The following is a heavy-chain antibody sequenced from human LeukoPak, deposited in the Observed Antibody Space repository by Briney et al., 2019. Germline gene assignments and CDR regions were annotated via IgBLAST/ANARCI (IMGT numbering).Heavy chain of an antibody. J-gene: IGHJ4*02. Sequence: GGSLRLSCAASGFTFDDYAMHWVRQAPGKGLEWVSLINGDGGSTYYADSVKGRFTISRDNSKNSLYLQMNSLRTEDSALYYCAKKGELRYFDWLLDWGQGTLVTVSS. CDR2: INGDGGST. CDR1: GFTFDDYA. D-gene: IGHD3-9*01. V-gene: IGHV3-43*02. CDR3: AKKGELRYFDWLLD.